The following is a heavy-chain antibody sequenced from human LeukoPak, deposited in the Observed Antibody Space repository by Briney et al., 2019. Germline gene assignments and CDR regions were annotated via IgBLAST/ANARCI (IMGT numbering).Heavy chain of an antibody. CDR2: IYTSGST. V-gene: IGHV4-4*07. Sequence: SETLSLTCTVSGGSISSYYWSWIRQPAGKGLEWIGRIYTSGSTNYNPSLKSRVTMSVDTSKNQFSLKLSSVTVADTAVYYCAVQGNQLHPTAAFAIWGQRTMVTVSS. D-gene: IGHD2-2*01. J-gene: IGHJ3*02. CDR3: AVQGNQLHPTAAFAI. CDR1: GGSISSYY.